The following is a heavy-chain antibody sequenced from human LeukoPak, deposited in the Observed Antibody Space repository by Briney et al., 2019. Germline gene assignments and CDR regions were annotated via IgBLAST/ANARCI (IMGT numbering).Heavy chain of an antibody. CDR2: FNPYSGAS. CDR1: GYTFTDYY. D-gene: IGHD4-17*01. Sequence: ASVKVSCKASGYTFTDYYMHWVRQAPGQGLGWWGSFNPYSGASKYAQKLQGRVTMTGDTSISTAYLQLGRVIGDDTAVYYCAKNGDYGYAMDVWGQGTTVTVSS. J-gene: IGHJ6*02. CDR3: AKNGDYGYAMDV. V-gene: IGHV1-2*02.